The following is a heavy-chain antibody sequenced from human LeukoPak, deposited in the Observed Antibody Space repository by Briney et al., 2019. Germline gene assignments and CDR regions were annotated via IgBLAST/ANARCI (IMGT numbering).Heavy chain of an antibody. Sequence: GESLKISCKGSGYSFTSYWIGWVRQMPGKGLEWMGIIYPGDSDTRYSPSFQGQVTISADKSISTAYLQWSSLKASDTAMYYCASRARTIFGVVEDYYYYMDVWGKGTTVTVSS. D-gene: IGHD3-3*01. CDR3: ASRARTIFGVVEDYYYYMDV. CDR1: GYSFTSYW. CDR2: IYPGDSDT. J-gene: IGHJ6*03. V-gene: IGHV5-51*01.